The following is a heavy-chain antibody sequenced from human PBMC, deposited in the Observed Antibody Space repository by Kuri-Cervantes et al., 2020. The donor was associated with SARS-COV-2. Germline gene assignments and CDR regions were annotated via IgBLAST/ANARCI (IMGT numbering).Heavy chain of an antibody. CDR2: INHSGST. J-gene: IGHJ6*03. D-gene: IGHD4-11*01. V-gene: IGHV4-34*01. CDR1: GGSFSGYY. CDR3: ARETTVTGYSYYMDV. Sequence: GSLRLSCAVYGGSFSGYYWSWIRQPPGKGLEWIGEINHSGSTNYNPSLKSRVTISVDTSKNQFSLKLSSVTAADTAVYYCARETTVTGYSYYMDVWGKGTTVTVSS.